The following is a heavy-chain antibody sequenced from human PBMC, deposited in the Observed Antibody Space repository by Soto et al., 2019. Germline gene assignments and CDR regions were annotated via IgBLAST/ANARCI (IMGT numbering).Heavy chain of an antibody. Sequence: ASVKVSCKASGYTFTSYGISWVRQAPGQGLEWMGWISAYNGNTNYAQKLQGRVTMTTDTSTSTAYMELRSLRSDDTAVYYCATYSSSSGNRALYYYYGMDVWGRGTTVTVS. D-gene: IGHD6-6*01. V-gene: IGHV1-18*04. J-gene: IGHJ6*02. CDR3: ATYSSSSGNRALYYYYGMDV. CDR2: ISAYNGNT. CDR1: GYTFTSYG.